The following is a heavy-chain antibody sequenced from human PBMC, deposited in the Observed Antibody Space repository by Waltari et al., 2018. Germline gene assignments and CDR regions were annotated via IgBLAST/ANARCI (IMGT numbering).Heavy chain of an antibody. CDR2: INYDGSQK. Sequence: EVHLVESVGGLVQPGGSLILSCGASGFTFSRYWMSWVRQTPGKGLEGVANINYDGSQKYYVESVKGRFTISRDNAKNSVYLQMNSLRVEDTAVYYCAKSRGFEYWGQGTLITVSS. J-gene: IGHJ4*02. D-gene: IGHD2-2*01. V-gene: IGHV3-7*01. CDR3: AKSRGFEY. CDR1: GFTFSRYW.